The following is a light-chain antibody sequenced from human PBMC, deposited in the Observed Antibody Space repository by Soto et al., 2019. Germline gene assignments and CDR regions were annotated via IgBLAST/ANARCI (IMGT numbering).Light chain of an antibody. Sequence: EIVMKQSPATLSVSPGERATLSCRASQSVSSYLAWYQQKPGQAPRLLIYDASNRATGIPARFSGSGSGTDFTLTISSLEPEDFAVYYCQQRSNWPWTFGQGTKVDI. V-gene: IGKV3-11*01. CDR3: QQRSNWPWT. J-gene: IGKJ1*01. CDR1: QSVSSY. CDR2: DAS.